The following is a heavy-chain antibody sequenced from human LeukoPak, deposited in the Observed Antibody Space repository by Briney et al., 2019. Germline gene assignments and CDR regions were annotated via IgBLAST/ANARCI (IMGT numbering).Heavy chain of an antibody. CDR1: GVSISSYY. V-gene: IGHV4-59*08. CDR2: IYYSVST. J-gene: IGHJ4*02. D-gene: IGHD4-23*01. CDR3: AGHILGGNFDS. Sequence: SETLSLTCSVSGVSISSYYWSWIRQPPGKGLEWIGHIYYSVSTDFNPSLKSRVTISFDTSNNQFSLKLTSVTAADSAVYYCAGHILGGNFDSWGQGTLVTVSS.